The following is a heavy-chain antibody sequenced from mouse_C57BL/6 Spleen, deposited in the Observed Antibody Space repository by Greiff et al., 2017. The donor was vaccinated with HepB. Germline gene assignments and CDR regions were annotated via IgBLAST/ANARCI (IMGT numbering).Heavy chain of an antibody. J-gene: IGHJ3*01. CDR1: GFNIKDYY. V-gene: IGHV14-2*01. D-gene: IGHD3-2*02. Sequence: VQLQQSGAELVKPGASVKLSCTASGFNIKDYYMHWVKQRTEQGLEWIGRIDPEDGETKYAPKFQGKATITADTPSNTAYLQLSSLTSEDTAVYYCARGAAQARDWFAYWGQGTLVTVSA. CDR3: ARGAAQARDWFAY. CDR2: IDPEDGET.